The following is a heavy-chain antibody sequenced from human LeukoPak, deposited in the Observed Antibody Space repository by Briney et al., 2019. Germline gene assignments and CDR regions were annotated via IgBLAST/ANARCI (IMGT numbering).Heavy chain of an antibody. CDR2: IYYSGST. D-gene: IGHD3-3*01. Sequence: PSETLSLTCTVSGGSISSGDYYWSWIRQPPGKGLEWIGYIYYSGSTYYNPSLKSRVTISVDTSKNQFSLKLSSVTAADTAVYYFARTVRSGYYSYYYYGMDVWGQGTTVTVSS. V-gene: IGHV4-30-4*01. CDR3: ARTVRSGYYSYYYYGMDV. CDR1: GGSISSGDYY. J-gene: IGHJ6*02.